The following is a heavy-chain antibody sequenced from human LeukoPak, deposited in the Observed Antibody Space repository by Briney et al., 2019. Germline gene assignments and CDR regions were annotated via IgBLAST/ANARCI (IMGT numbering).Heavy chain of an antibody. CDR1: GFTFSSYG. J-gene: IGHJ4*02. V-gene: IGHV3-30*18. CDR3: AKEEVRGAFYYFDY. CDR2: ISYDGSNK. D-gene: IGHD3-10*01. Sequence: PGGSLRLSCAASGFTFSSYGMHWVRQAPGKGLEWVAIISYDGSNKYYADSVKGRFTISRDNSKNTLYLQMNSLRAEDTAVYYCAKEEVRGAFYYFDYWGQGTLVTVSS.